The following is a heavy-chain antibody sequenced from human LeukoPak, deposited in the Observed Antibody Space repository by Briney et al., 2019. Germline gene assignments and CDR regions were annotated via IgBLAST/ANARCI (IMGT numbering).Heavy chain of an antibody. CDR1: GFTFSSYS. Sequence: GGSLRLSCAASGFTFSSYSMNWVRQAPGKGLEWVSYISSSSSTIYYADSVKGRFTISRDNAKNSLYLQMNSLRAEDTAVYYCARDTKAMASYNWFDPWGQGTLVTVSS. J-gene: IGHJ5*02. CDR2: ISSSSSTI. D-gene: IGHD5-18*01. V-gene: IGHV3-48*04. CDR3: ARDTKAMASYNWFDP.